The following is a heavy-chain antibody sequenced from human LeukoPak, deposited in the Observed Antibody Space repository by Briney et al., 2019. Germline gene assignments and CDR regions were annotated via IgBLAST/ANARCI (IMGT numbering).Heavy chain of an antibody. D-gene: IGHD5-18*01. CDR3: ARDLPVTVQ. V-gene: IGHV3-48*01. CDR1: GSTFSLYS. Sequence: QSGGSLRLSCAISGSTFSLYSLIWVRQAPGKGPEWISYISSSGSTIYYADSVKGRFTISRDNSKNTLYLQMNSLRAEDTAVYYCARDLPVTVQWGQGTLVTVSS. J-gene: IGHJ4*02. CDR2: ISSSGSTI.